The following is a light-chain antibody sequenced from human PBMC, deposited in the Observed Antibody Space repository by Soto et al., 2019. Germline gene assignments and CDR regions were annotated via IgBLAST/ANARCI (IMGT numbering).Light chain of an antibody. CDR1: QGISSY. J-gene: IGKJ4*01. CDR3: QQYYSYPS. V-gene: IGKV1-8*01. CDR2: AAS. Sequence: AIRMTQSPSSLSASTGDRVTITCRARQGISSYLAWYQQKPGKAPKLLIYAASTLQSGVPSRFSGSGSGTDFTLTISCLRSEDFATYYCQQYYSYPSFGGGTKVEI.